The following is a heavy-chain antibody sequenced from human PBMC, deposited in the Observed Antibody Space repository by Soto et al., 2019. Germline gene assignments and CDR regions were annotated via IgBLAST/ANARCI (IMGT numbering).Heavy chain of an antibody. D-gene: IGHD3-22*01. J-gene: IGHJ4*02. CDR1: GFTFSSYA. Sequence: GGSLRLSCAASGFTFSSYAMHWVRQAPGKGLEWVAVISYDGSNKYYADSVKGRFTISRDNSKNTLYLQMNSLRAEDTAVYYCARAPADYYDSSGYYVPILDYWGQGTLVTVSS. CDR2: ISYDGSNK. CDR3: ARAPADYYDSSGYYVPILDY. V-gene: IGHV3-30-3*01.